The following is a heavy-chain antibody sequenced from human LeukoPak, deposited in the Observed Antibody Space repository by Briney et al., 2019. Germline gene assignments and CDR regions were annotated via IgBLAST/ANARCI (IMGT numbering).Heavy chain of an antibody. CDR2: TYYRSKWYN. Sequence: SQTLSLTCAISGDSVSSNSAAWNWIRQSPSRGLEWLGRTYYRSKWYNDYAVSVKSRITINPDTSKNQFSLQLNSVTPEDTAVYYCAGGLLPRRLWFGDNWFDPWGQGTLVTVSS. J-gene: IGHJ5*02. CDR1: GDSVSSNSAA. V-gene: IGHV6-1*01. D-gene: IGHD3-10*01. CDR3: AGGLLPRRLWFGDNWFDP.